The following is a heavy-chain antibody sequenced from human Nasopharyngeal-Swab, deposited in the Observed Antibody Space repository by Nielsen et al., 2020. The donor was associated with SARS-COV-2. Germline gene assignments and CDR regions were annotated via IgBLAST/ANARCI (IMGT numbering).Heavy chain of an antibody. V-gene: IGHV4-39*01. J-gene: IGHJ6*03. CDR2: IYYSGST. CDR3: ARLVGYCSSTSCYAGVGHYYYYYMDV. D-gene: IGHD2-2*01. Sequence: WIRQPPGKGLEWIGSIYYSGSTYYNPSHKSRVTISVDTSKNQFSLKLSSVTAADTAVYYCARLVGYCSSTSCYAGVGHYYYYYMDVWGKGTTVTVSS.